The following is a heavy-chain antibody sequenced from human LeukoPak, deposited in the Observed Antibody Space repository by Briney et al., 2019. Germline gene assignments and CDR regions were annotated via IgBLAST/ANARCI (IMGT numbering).Heavy chain of an antibody. J-gene: IGHJ4*02. D-gene: IGHD1-26*01. CDR3: ARTDLGRHFDY. Sequence: TSETLSLTCTGSGGSVSSGSSYWSWIRQPPGKGLEWIGYIYYSGSTNYNPSLKSRVTISVDTSKNQFSLKLRSVTAADTAVYYCARTDLGRHFDYWGQGTLVTVSS. CDR2: IYYSGST. CDR1: GGSVSSGSSY. V-gene: IGHV4-61*01.